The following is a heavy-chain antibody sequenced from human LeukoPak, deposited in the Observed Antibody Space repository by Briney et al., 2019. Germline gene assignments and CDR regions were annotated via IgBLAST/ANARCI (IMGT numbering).Heavy chain of an antibody. CDR1: GYTFTNYG. Sequence: ASVKVSCKASGYTFTNYGITWVRQVPGQGLERLGWISAYNDNANYAQNLQDRVTLTSDTSTSTAYMELRSLRSDDTGIYYCARTPKRFGELYQPGDSWGQGTLLTVSS. CDR2: ISAYNDNA. D-gene: IGHD3-10*01. J-gene: IGHJ4*02. V-gene: IGHV1-18*01. CDR3: ARTPKRFGELYQPGDS.